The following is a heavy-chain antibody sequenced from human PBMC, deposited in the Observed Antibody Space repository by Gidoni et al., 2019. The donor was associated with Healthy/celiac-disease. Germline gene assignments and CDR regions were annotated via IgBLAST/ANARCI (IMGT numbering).Heavy chain of an antibody. V-gene: IGHV3-23*04. Sequence: EVQLVESVGGLVQPGGSMRLSCAASGFTFSSSAMSWVRQAPGKGLEWVAAISGSGGSTYYADSVKGRFTISRDNSKNTLYLQMNSLRAEDTAVYYCAKEGAARLHYYYGMDVWGQGTTVTVSS. CDR1: GFTFSSSA. J-gene: IGHJ6*02. CDR3: AKEGAARLHYYYGMDV. CDR2: ISGSGGST. D-gene: IGHD6-6*01.